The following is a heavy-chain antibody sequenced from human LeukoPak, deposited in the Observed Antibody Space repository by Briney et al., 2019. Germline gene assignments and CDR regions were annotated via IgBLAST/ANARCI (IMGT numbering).Heavy chain of an antibody. V-gene: IGHV1-46*01. CDR3: ARKLDYYDSSGYYYGWFDP. J-gene: IGHJ5*02. CDR1: GYTFTSYY. CDR2: INPSGGST. D-gene: IGHD3-22*01. Sequence: GASVKVSCKASGYTFTSYYMHWVRQAPGQGLEWMGIINPSGGSTSYAQKFQGRVTMTRDTSISTAYMELSRLRSDDTAVYYCARKLDYYDSSGYYYGWFDPWGQGTLVTVSS.